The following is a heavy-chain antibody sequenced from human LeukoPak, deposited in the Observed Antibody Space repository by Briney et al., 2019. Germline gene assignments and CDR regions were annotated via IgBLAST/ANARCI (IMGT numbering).Heavy chain of an antibody. CDR3: AAEPRSKTVE. V-gene: IGHV1-46*01. D-gene: IGHD4-23*01. J-gene: IGHJ4*02. CDR1: GYTFTSYY. CDR2: INPSGGST. Sequence: ASVKVSCKASGYTFTSYYMHWVRQAPGQGLEWMGIINPSGGSTSYAQKFQERVTITRDMSTSTAYMELSSLRSEDTAVYYCAAEPRSKTVEWGQGTLVTVSS.